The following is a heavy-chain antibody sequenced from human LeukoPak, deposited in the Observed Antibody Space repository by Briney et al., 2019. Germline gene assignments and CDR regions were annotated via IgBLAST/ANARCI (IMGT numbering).Heavy chain of an antibody. J-gene: IGHJ4*02. Sequence: SQTLSLTCAISGDSVSSDSVAWNWIRQSPSRGLEWLGRTYYRSKWYNDYAVSVKSRITINPDTSKSQFSLQLNSVTPEDTAMYYCASHSGSLDYFDYWGQGTLVTVSS. D-gene: IGHD1-26*01. CDR2: TYYRSKWYN. CDR1: GDSVSSDSVA. V-gene: IGHV6-1*01. CDR3: ASHSGSLDYFDY.